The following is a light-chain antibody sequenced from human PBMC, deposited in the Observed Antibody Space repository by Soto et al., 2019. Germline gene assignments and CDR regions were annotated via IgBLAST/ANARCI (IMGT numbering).Light chain of an antibody. V-gene: IGKV3-11*01. J-gene: IGKJ2*01. CDR2: DAS. CDR1: QSVSSY. Sequence: EIVLTQSPATLSLSPGERATLSCRASQSVSSYLAGYQQKPGQAPRLLIYDASNRATGIPARFSGSGSGTDFTLTISRLEAVDFEVYYCQQRSTWPPYTFGQGTKLEIK. CDR3: QQRSTWPPYT.